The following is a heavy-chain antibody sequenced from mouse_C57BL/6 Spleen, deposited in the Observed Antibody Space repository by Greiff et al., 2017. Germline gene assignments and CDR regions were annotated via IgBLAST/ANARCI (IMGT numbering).Heavy chain of an antibody. CDR2: IYPRDGST. CDR1: GYTFTDHT. CDR3: ARGGYYYGSSILGYFDY. Sequence: VQLQQSDAELVKPGASVKISCKVSGYTFTDHTIHWMKQRPEQGLEWTGYIYPRDGSTKYNEKFKGKATLTADKSSSTAYMQLNSLTSEDSAVYCCARGGYYYGSSILGYFDYWGQGTTLTVSS. D-gene: IGHD1-1*01. V-gene: IGHV1-78*01. J-gene: IGHJ2*01.